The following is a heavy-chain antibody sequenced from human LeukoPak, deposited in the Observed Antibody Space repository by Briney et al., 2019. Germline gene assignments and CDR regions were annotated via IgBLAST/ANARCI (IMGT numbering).Heavy chain of an antibody. Sequence: SETLSLTCAVYGGSFSGYYWGWIRQPPGKGLEWIGEINHSGSTNYNPSLKSRVTISVDTSKNQFSLKLSSVTAADTAVCYCARVVVGATTDYWGQGTLVTVSS. J-gene: IGHJ4*02. CDR3: ARVVVGATTDY. V-gene: IGHV4-34*01. CDR1: GGSFSGYY. CDR2: INHSGST. D-gene: IGHD1-26*01.